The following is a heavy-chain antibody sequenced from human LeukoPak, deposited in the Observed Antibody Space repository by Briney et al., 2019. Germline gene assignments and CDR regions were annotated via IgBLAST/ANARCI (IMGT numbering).Heavy chain of an antibody. V-gene: IGHV3-23*01. CDR2: ISGSGGST. Sequence: GGSLRLSCAASGFTFSSYAMSWVRQAPGKGLEWVSAISGSGGSTYYADSVKGRFTISRDNSKNTLYPQMNSLRAEDTAVYYCAKDRGVFIVVVPAASIWFDPWGQGTLVTVSS. CDR3: AKDRGVFIVVVPAASIWFDP. D-gene: IGHD2-2*01. CDR1: GFTFSSYA. J-gene: IGHJ5*02.